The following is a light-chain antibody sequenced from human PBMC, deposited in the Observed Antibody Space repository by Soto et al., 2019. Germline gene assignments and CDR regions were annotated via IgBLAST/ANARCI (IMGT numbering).Light chain of an antibody. CDR1: QSVSSY. V-gene: IGKV3-11*01. CDR3: QQRSNWPLP. CDR2: DAS. J-gene: IGKJ4*01. Sequence: EIVLTQSPATLTLSPGQRPTLSCRPIQSVSSYLAWYQQKPGQAPRLLIYDASNRATGIPARFSGSGSGTDCTLTLRSLEPEEFAVYYCQQRSNWPLPVGGLTKVAIK.